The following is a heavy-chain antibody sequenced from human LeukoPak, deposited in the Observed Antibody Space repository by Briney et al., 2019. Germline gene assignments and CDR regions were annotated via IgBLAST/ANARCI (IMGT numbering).Heavy chain of an antibody. CDR1: GGSFSGYY. J-gene: IGHJ4*02. V-gene: IGHV4-34*01. CDR3: ARVPGADSSGWYYFDY. Sequence: SETLSLTCAVYGGSFSGYYWSWIRQPPGKGLEWIGEINRSGSTNYNPSLKSRVTISVDTSKNQFSLKLSSVTAADTAVYYCARVPGADSSGWYYFDYWGQGTLVTVSS. D-gene: IGHD6-19*01. CDR2: INRSGST.